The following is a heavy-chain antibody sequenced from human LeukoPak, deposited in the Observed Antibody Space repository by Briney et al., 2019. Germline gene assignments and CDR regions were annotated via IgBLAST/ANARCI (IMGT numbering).Heavy chain of an antibody. CDR2: ISSSGNTI. D-gene: IGHD3-22*01. Sequence: GGSLRRSCAASGLTFSDYYMSWIRQAPGKGLEWVSYISSSGNTIYYADSVKGRFTISRDNAKNSLYLQMNSPGAEDTAVFYCARDAYYYDSSGYYVYWGQGTLVTVST. CDR1: GLTFSDYY. V-gene: IGHV3-11*04. J-gene: IGHJ4*02. CDR3: ARDAYYYDSSGYYVY.